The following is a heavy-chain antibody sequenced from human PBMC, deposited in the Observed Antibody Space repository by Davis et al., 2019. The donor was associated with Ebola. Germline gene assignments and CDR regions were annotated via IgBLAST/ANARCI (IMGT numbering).Heavy chain of an antibody. D-gene: IGHD1-26*01. CDR3: AREAGATTRIYDS. CDR1: SYTFTSYG. V-gene: IGHV1-18*01. Sequence: ASAKVSCKASSYTFTSYGISWVRQAPGQGLEWMGWISAYNGNTNYAQKLQGRVTMTTDTSRSTAYMELRSLRSGDTAVYYCAREAGATTRIYDSWGQGTLVTVSS. J-gene: IGHJ5*01. CDR2: ISAYNGNT.